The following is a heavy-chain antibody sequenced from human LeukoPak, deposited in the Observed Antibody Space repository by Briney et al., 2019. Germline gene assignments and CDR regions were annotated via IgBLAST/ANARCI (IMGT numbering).Heavy chain of an antibody. CDR1: GFTLPGHT. V-gene: IGHV3-23*01. CDR3: AKDPNPLYDLWSGYK. Sequence: GGSLRLTCAASGFTLPGHTMTWLRQAPGKGLEGVSSICGRDDRTYYADLVKRRFTISRDNSKNILYLQMNNLRAEDTAVYYCAKDPNPLYDLWSGYKWGQGTLVTVSS. D-gene: IGHD3-3*01. CDR2: ICGRDDRT. J-gene: IGHJ4*02.